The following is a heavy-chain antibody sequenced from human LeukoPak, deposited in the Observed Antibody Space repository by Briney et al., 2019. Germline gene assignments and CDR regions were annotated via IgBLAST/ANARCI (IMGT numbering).Heavy chain of an antibody. CDR3: GRRRGGSRSYSDAFDI. V-gene: IGHV3-30*14. CDR2: ISYDGSNR. Sequence: GGSLRLSCAASGFTFSSYAMHWVRQTPGKGLEWVAVISYDGSNRYYADSVEGRFTISRDNSKNSLYLQMNSLTAGDTAVYYCGRRRGGSRSYSDAFDIWGQGTKVTVSS. D-gene: IGHD3-10*01. CDR1: GFTFSSYA. J-gene: IGHJ3*02.